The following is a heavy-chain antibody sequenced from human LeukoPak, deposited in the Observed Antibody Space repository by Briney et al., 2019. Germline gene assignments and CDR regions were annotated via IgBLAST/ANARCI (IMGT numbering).Heavy chain of an antibody. Sequence: SETLSLTCTVSGGSISSYYWSWIRQPPGKGLEWIGYIYYSGSTNYNPSLKSRVTISVDTSKNQFSLKLSSVTAADTAVYYCARAESGYSRNWFDPWGQGTLVTVSS. V-gene: IGHV4-59*08. CDR3: ARAESGYSRNWFDP. J-gene: IGHJ5*02. CDR1: GGSISSYY. D-gene: IGHD5-12*01. CDR2: IYYSGST.